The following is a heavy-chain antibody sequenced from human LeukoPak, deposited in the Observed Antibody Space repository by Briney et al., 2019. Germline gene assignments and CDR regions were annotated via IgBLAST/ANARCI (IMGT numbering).Heavy chain of an antibody. CDR1: GYTFTIYG. CDR3: ARVIYYYYYMDV. J-gene: IGHJ6*03. Sequence: ASVKVSCKASGYTFTIYGISWVRQAPGQGLEWMGWISAYNGNTNYAQKLQGRVTITTDTSTSTAYMELRSLRADDTAVFYCARVIYYYYYMDVWGKGTMVTVSS. D-gene: IGHD2-21*01. CDR2: ISAYNGNT. V-gene: IGHV1-18*01.